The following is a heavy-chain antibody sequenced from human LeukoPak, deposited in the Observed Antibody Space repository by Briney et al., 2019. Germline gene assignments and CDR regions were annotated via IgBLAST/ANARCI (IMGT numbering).Heavy chain of an antibody. CDR1: GDSVSRNTAG. Sequence: SQTLSLTCAISGDSVSRNTAGWNWIRQSPSRGLEWLGRTYYRSKWYFDFAPSVRNRITINPDTSKNQFSLQLSSVTAADTAVYYCARGQIGREYQLLSVGWFDPWGQGTLVTVSS. CDR3: ARGQIGREYQLLSVGWFDP. D-gene: IGHD2-2*01. CDR2: TYYRSKWYF. V-gene: IGHV6-1*01. J-gene: IGHJ5*02.